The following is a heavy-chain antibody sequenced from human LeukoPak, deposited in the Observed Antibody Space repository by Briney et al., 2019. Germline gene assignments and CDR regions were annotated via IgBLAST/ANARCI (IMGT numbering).Heavy chain of an antibody. V-gene: IGHV3-21*01. CDR1: GVTFISYS. J-gene: IGHJ6*02. D-gene: IGHD4-11*01. CDR2: ISTTSNYI. CDR3: ARDVHSDYDYYAMDA. Sequence: PGGSLRLSCAASGVTFISYSLNWVRQAPGKGLELVSSISTTSNYIYYADSVKGHFTISRDNAKSSLYLQMNSLRAEDTAVYYCARDVHSDYDYYAMDAWGQGTTVTVSS.